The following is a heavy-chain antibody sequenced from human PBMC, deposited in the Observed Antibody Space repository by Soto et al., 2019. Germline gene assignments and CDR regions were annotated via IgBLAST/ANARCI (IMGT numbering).Heavy chain of an antibody. CDR1: GGAFSGYC. CDR2: INHSGST. V-gene: IGHV4-34*01. J-gene: IGHJ4*02. Sequence: ETLPLTCAVYGGAFSGYCCSWIRQPPGKWLGWMGEINHSGSTNYNTSLKSLVTISVDTSKNQFSLKLSSVTAAETAVYYCARGSGELLSLIDYWAQGTLV. CDR3: ARGSGELLSLIDY. D-gene: IGHD1-26*01.